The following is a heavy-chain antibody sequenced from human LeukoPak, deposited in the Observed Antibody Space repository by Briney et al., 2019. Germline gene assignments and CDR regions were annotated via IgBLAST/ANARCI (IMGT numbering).Heavy chain of an antibody. Sequence: SETLSLTCTVSGGSISSYYWSWIRQPPGKGLEWIGYIYYSGSTYYNPSLKSRVTISVDTSKNQFSLKLSSVTAADTAVYYCARGISDFPIQLWPSNWFDPWGQGTLVTVSS. J-gene: IGHJ5*02. CDR3: ARGISDFPIQLWPSNWFDP. CDR1: GGSISSYY. D-gene: IGHD5-18*01. V-gene: IGHV4-59*12. CDR2: IYYSGST.